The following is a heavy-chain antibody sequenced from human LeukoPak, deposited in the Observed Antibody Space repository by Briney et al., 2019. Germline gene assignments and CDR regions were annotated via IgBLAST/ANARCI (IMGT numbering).Heavy chain of an antibody. Sequence: ASVKVSCKASGYTFTSYGISWVRQAPGQGLEWMGWMSAYNGNTNYAQNLQGRVTMTTDTSTSTAYMELRRLRSDDTAVYYGTRLIHPKNGLDRGGESPLVIVSS. V-gene: IGHV1-18*01. CDR2: MSAYNGNT. CDR1: GYTFTSYG. CDR3: TRLIHPKNGLDR. J-gene: IGHJ5*02. D-gene: IGHD5-18*01.